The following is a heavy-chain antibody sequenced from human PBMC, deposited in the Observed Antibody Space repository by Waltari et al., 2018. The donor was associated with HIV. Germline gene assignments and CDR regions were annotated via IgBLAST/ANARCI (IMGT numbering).Heavy chain of an antibody. Sequence: EEQLVESGGGLVQPGGALRLSCDGSGFNLSTYNINWVRQAPGKGLEWSARISTKGNTIRYAGSVNGRFIASRDNGKKSVYLQMNNLRVEDEAVYYCSGNLPNSDAYLSSWGPGSMVTVSS. CDR2: ISTKGNTI. CDR3: SGNLPNSDAYLSS. V-gene: IGHV3-48*03. CDR1: GFNLSTYN. D-gene: IGHD3-16*01. J-gene: IGHJ2*01.